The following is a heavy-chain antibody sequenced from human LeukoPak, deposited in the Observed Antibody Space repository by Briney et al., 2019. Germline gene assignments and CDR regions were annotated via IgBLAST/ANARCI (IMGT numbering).Heavy chain of an antibody. CDR3: VRRSWNGAIDY. CDR2: IYYSGST. CDR1: GGSIGTYY. J-gene: IGHJ4*02. Sequence: SETLSLTCTVSGGSIGTYYWSWIRQPPGKGLEWIGYIYYSGSTNYNPSLKSRVTISLDTSKNQFSLKLSSVTAADTAVYYCVRRSWNGAIDYWGQGTLITVSS. D-gene: IGHD1-1*01. V-gene: IGHV4-59*08.